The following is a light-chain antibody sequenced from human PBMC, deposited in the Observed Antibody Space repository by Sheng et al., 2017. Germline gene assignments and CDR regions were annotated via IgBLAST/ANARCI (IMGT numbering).Light chain of an antibody. CDR2: GAS. Sequence: EIVMTQSPATLSVSPGEGATLSCRASQNIVTNLAWYQHKPGQAPRLLIYGASFRATGIPTRFTGSGSGTEFTLTISILQSEDFAVYYCQQYNYWPPSLTFGGGTKVEIK. J-gene: IGKJ4*01. CDR3: QQYNYWPPSLT. V-gene: IGKV3D-15*03. CDR1: QNIVTN.